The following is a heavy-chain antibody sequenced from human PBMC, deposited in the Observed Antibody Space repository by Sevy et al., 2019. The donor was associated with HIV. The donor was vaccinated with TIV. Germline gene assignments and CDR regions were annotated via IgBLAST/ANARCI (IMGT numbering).Heavy chain of an antibody. CDR2: IKSKTDGGTT. Sequence: GGSLRLSCAGSGFTFGTYAMTWVRQAPGKGLEWVGRIKSKTDGGTTDYAAPVKGRFTISTDESKNTLYLQMNSLKTEDTAVYYCTTDTGISDYDFWSGRDDTFDNWGQGTMVTVSS. CDR1: GFTFGTYA. D-gene: IGHD3-3*01. J-gene: IGHJ3*02. CDR3: TTDTGISDYDFWSGRDDTFDN. V-gene: IGHV3-15*01.